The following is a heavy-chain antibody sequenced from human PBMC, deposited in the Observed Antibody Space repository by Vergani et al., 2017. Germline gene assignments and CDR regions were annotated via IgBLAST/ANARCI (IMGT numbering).Heavy chain of an antibody. D-gene: IGHD5-24*01. CDR1: GFAFSRYA. CDR2: LTASGSGI. V-gene: IGHV3-23*01. CDR3: AKSGWLQHFGAHYFDS. J-gene: IGHJ4*02. Sequence: EVQLLESGGRLVQPGGSLRLSCVASGFAFSRYAMSWVRQAPGKGLEWVSGLTASGSGISYADSVRGRFTISGDNSKNTLFLQMDSLRAEDTAVYYCAKSGWLQHFGAHYFDSWGQGILVTVSS.